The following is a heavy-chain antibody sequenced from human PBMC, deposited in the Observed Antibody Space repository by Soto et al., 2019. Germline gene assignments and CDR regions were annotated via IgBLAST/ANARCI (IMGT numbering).Heavy chain of an antibody. D-gene: IGHD6-19*01. V-gene: IGHV4-59*01. CDR2: IYYGGST. CDR1: RGSISSYY. Sequence: PSQTLPLTXTLSRGSISSYYCSCIRQPPGKGLESIGYIYYGGSTNYNPSLKSRVTISVDTSKNQFSLKLISVTAADTAVYYCARVGRGWSGGSYYYGMDVLRQGTTVTVSS. J-gene: IGHJ6*02. CDR3: ARVGRGWSGGSYYYGMDV.